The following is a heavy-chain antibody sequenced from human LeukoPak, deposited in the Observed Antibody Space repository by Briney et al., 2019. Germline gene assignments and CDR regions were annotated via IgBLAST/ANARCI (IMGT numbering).Heavy chain of an antibody. Sequence: GGSLRLSCAASGFTFSDYYMSWIRQAPGKGLEWVSYISSSGSTIYYADSVKGRFTISRDNAKNSRYLQMNSLRAEDTAVYYCARVKGSGSYYSRYQYYYMDVWGKGTTVTVSS. J-gene: IGHJ6*03. CDR3: ARVKGSGSYYSRYQYYYMDV. CDR2: ISSSGSTI. D-gene: IGHD3-10*01. CDR1: GFTFSDYY. V-gene: IGHV3-11*01.